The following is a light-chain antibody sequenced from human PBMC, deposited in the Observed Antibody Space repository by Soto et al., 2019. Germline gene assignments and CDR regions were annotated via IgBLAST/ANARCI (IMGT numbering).Light chain of an antibody. J-gene: IGLJ2*01. CDR3: AAWDDSLKGVV. CDR1: SSNIGSKA. Sequence: QSVLTQPPSASGTPGQRVTISCSGSSSNIGSKAVNWYQHLPGTAPKLLIYSSSQRPSGVPDRFSGSKSGTPASLAISGLQSEDEADYYCAAWDDSLKGVVFGGGTKLTVL. V-gene: IGLV1-44*01. CDR2: SSS.